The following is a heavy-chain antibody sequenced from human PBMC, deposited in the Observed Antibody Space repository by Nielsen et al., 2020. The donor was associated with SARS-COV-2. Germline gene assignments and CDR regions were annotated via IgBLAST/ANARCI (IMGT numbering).Heavy chain of an antibody. CDR3: ARIYYDFWSGYYTGGYFDY. D-gene: IGHD3-3*01. Sequence: WIRQPPGKGLEWVSYISSSSSYTNYADSVKGRFTISRDNAKNSLYLQMSSLRAEDTAVYYCARIYYDFWSGYYTGGYFDYWGQGTLVTVSS. J-gene: IGHJ4*02. V-gene: IGHV3-11*06. CDR2: ISSSSSYT.